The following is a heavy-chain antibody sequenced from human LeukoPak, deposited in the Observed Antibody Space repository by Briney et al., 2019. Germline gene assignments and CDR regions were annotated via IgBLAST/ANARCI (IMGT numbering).Heavy chain of an antibody. J-gene: IGHJ4*02. Sequence: SETLSLTCTVSGYSISSGYYWGWIRQPPGKGLEWIGSIYHSGSTYYNPSLKSRVTMSVDTSKNQFSLKLSSVTAADTAVYYCARECYYDSSGYYLTNFDYWGQGTLVTVSS. V-gene: IGHV4-38-2*02. D-gene: IGHD3-22*01. CDR2: IYHSGST. CDR3: ARECYYDSSGYYLTNFDY. CDR1: GYSISSGYY.